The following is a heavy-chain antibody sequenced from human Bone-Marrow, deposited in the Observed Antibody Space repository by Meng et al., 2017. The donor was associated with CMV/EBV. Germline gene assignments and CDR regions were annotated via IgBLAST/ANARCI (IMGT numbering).Heavy chain of an antibody. CDR2: ISSISNYI. CDR3: ARDRLWFGELRGPYGGMDV. J-gene: IGHJ6*02. CDR1: GFTFSSYS. D-gene: IGHD3-10*01. V-gene: IGHV3-21*01. Sequence: GESLKISCAASGFTFSSYSMNWVRQAPGKGLEWVSSISSISNYIYYADSLKGRFTISRDNAKNSLYLQMNGLRAEDTAVYYCARDRLWFGELRGPYGGMDVWGQGTMVTVSS.